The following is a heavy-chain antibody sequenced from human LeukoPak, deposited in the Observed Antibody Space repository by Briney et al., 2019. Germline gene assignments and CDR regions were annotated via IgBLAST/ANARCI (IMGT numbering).Heavy chain of an antibody. J-gene: IGHJ4*02. CDR2: IYYSGIT. Sequence: SETLSLTCTVSGGSIRSYYWIWIRQPPGKGLEWIGYIYYSGITNYNPSLKSRVTISLDTSKNQFSLKLSSVTAADTAVYYCARGIYSGYDRSFDYWGQGTLVTVSS. CDR1: GGSIRSYY. V-gene: IGHV4-59*01. D-gene: IGHD5-12*01. CDR3: ARGIYSGYDRSFDY.